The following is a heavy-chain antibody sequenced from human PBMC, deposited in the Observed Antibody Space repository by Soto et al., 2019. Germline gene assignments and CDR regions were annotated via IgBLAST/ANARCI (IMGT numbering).Heavy chain of an antibody. Sequence: PAETLSLTCAVYGGSFSGYYWRWIRQPPGKGLEWIGEINHSGSTNYNPSLKSRGTISVNTSKNQFSLMLRCGPAADDTAYYCAWLRGGYSYGPFRDVWGQGTTVTVSS. D-gene: IGHD5-18*01. J-gene: IGHJ6*02. V-gene: IGHV4-34*01. CDR1: GGSFSGYY. CDR2: INHSGST. CDR3: AWLRGGYSYGPFRDV.